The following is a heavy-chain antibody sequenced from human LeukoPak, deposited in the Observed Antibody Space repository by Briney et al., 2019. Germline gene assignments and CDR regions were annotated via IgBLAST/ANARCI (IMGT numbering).Heavy chain of an antibody. CDR1: GFTFSSYW. CDR2: IKPDGSQK. J-gene: IGHJ3*02. CDR3: ARGDYYYDSCTYFNDAFDI. V-gene: IGHV3-7*01. Sequence: GGSLRLSCAATGFTFSSYWMSWVRQAPGKGLEWVANIKPDGSQKYCVDSVKGRFTISRDNAKNSVYLQMNSLRAEDTAVYYCARGDYYYDSCTYFNDAFDIWGQGTMVTVSS. D-gene: IGHD3-22*01.